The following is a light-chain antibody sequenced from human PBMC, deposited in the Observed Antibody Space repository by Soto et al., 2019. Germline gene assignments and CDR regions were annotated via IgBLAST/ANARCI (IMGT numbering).Light chain of an antibody. CDR1: QSVSRNF. V-gene: IGKV3-20*01. CDR2: GAS. J-gene: IGKJ2*02. CDR3: QQYGSAPGT. Sequence: EIVLTQSPGTLSLSPGERATLSCRASQSVSRNFLAWYQQKPGQAPKLLISGASSRATGIPDRFSGSGSGTDFTLTISRLEPEDFALYYCQQYGSAPGTFGQGTKLEIK.